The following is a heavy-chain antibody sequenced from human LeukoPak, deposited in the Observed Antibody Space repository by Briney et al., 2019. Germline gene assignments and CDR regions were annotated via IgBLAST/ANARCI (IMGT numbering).Heavy chain of an antibody. CDR2: ISSNGGST. Sequence: GGSLRLSCSASGFTFSSYAMHWVRQAPGKGLEYVSAISSNGGSTYYADSVKGRFTISRDNSKNTLYLQMSSLRPEDTAVYYCVKTPIRLGELSPEYFQHWGQGTLVTVSS. CDR1: GFTFSSYA. D-gene: IGHD3-16*02. CDR3: VKTPIRLGELSPEYFQH. V-gene: IGHV3-64D*09. J-gene: IGHJ1*01.